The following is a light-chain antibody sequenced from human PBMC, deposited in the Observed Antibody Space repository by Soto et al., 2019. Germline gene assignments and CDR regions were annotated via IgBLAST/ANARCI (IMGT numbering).Light chain of an antibody. J-gene: IGLJ1*01. CDR1: ISDFVLYNY. CDR3: SSYTTSSALQV. Sequence: LTQPASVSGSPGQSITISCSGTISDFVLYNYVSWYQQHPGKAPKLMIYGVNNRPSGVSNRFSGSKSGNAASLTISGLQADDEADYYCSSYTTSSALQVFGTGTKVTVL. V-gene: IGLV2-14*01. CDR2: GVN.